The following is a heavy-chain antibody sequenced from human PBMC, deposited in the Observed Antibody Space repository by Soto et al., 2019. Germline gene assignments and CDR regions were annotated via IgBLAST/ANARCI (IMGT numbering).Heavy chain of an antibody. V-gene: IGHV1-69*02. J-gene: IGHJ5*02. Sequence: QVQLVQSGAEVKKPGSSVKVSCKASGGTFTSYTISWVRQAPGQGLEWRGRIIPILGIANYAQKFQGRVTITADKSTSTAYMELSSLRSEDTAVYYCAISIAADNWFDPWGQGTLVTVSS. D-gene: IGHD6-13*01. CDR1: GGTFTSYT. CDR3: AISIAADNWFDP. CDR2: IIPILGIA.